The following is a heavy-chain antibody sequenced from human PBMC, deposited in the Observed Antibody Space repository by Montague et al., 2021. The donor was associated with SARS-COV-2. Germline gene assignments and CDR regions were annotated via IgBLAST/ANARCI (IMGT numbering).Heavy chain of an antibody. CDR3: VRAGGLDNRPPV. D-gene: IGHD3/OR15-3a*01. CDR1: GDSIMTTNW. CDR2: IYQSGST. Sequence: SETLSLTCAVSGDSIMTTNWWSWVRQPPGKGLEWIGEIYQSGSTNYSPSLKSRVTMSIDKSKNQFSLELNSVTAADTALYYCVRAGGLDNRPPVWGQGALVIVSS. V-gene: IGHV4-4*02. J-gene: IGHJ4*02.